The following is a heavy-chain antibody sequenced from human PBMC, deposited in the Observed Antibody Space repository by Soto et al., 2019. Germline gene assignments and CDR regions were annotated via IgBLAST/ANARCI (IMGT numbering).Heavy chain of an antibody. Sequence: GGSLRLSCAASGVTVSSNYMSWVRQAPGKGLEWVSVIYSGGSTYYANSVKGRFTISRDNSKNTLYLQMNSLRAEDTAVYYCARDFVHGDHPEYFQHWGQGTLVTVSS. CDR3: ARDFVHGDHPEYFQH. CDR1: GVTVSSNY. V-gene: IGHV3-66*01. CDR2: IYSGGST. D-gene: IGHD4-17*01. J-gene: IGHJ1*01.